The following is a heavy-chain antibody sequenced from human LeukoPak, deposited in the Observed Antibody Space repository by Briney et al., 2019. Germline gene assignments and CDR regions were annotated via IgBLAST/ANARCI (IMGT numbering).Heavy chain of an antibody. CDR3: ARVDTVGTVNPFY. Sequence: GASVKVSCKASGYTFTGYYMHWVRQAPGQGLEWMGWINPNSGGTNYAQKFQGRVTMTGDTSISTAYMELSRLRPDDTAVYYCARVDTVGTVNPFYWGQGTLVTVSS. V-gene: IGHV1-2*02. CDR1: GYTFTGYY. CDR2: INPNSGGT. D-gene: IGHD5-12*01. J-gene: IGHJ4*02.